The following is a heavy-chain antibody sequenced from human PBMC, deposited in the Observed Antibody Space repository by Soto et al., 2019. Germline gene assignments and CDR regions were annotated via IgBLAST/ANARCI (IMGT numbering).Heavy chain of an antibody. J-gene: IGHJ4*02. CDR1: GGTLSSFA. D-gene: IGHD2-21*02. V-gene: IGHV1-3*01. Sequence: ASVKVSCKTSGGTLSSFAISWVRQAPGQRLEWMGWINAGNGNTKYSQKFQGRVTITRDTSAGTAYMELSSLRSEDTAVYYCARSIVVVTALDYWGQGTLVTVSS. CDR2: INAGNGNT. CDR3: ARSIVVVTALDY.